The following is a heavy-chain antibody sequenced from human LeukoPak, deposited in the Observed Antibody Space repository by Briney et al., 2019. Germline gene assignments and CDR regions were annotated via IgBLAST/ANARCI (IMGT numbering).Heavy chain of an antibody. CDR1: GXTFSSYE. D-gene: IGHD3-22*01. CDR3: ARESYYYDSSGYYLNWFDP. J-gene: IGHJ5*02. V-gene: IGHV3-48*03. Sequence: GGSLRLSWAASGXTFSSYEMNWVRQAPGKGLEWVSYISSSGSTIYYADSVKGRFTISRDNAKNSLYLQMNSLRAEDTAVYYCARESYYYDSSGYYLNWFDPWGQGTLVTVSS. CDR2: ISSSGSTI.